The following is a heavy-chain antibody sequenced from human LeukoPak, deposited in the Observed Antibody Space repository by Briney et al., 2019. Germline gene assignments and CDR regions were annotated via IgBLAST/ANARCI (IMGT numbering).Heavy chain of an antibody. CDR1: GFAFKDYG. J-gene: IGHJ6*02. Sequence: QSGGSLRLSCAATGFAFKDYGMHWVRQPPGKGLEWVSSINWHAGGTDYADSVKGRFTISRDNAKNSLYLQLSSLRPEDTALYYCAKHMRATNTYSFFGLDVWGQGTTVTVSS. CDR3: AKHMRATNTYSFFGLDV. CDR2: INWHAGGT. D-gene: IGHD1-26*01. V-gene: IGHV3-9*01.